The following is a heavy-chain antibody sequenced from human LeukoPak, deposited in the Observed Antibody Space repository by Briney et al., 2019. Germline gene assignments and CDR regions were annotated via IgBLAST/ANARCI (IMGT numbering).Heavy chain of an antibody. CDR1: GYTFTSYY. Sequence: GASVKVSCKASGYTFTSYYMHWVGQAPGQGLEWMGIINPSGGSTSYAQKSQGRVTMNRDMSTSTVYMELSSLRSEDTAVYYCARGDQVYCDFWSPRYRNWFDPWGQGTLVTVSS. D-gene: IGHD3-3*01. CDR3: ARGDQVYCDFWSPRYRNWFDP. CDR2: INPSGGST. V-gene: IGHV1-46*01. J-gene: IGHJ5*02.